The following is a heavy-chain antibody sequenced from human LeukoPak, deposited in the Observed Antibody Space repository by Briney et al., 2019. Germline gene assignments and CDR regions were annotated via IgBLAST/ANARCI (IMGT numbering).Heavy chain of an antibody. D-gene: IGHD3-22*01. CDR2: IYYSGST. V-gene: IGHV4-39*01. J-gene: IGHJ3*02. Sequence: SETLSLTCTVSGGSISSSSYYWGWIRQPPGKGLEWIGSIYYSGSTYYNPSLKSRVTISVDTSKKQFSLKLSSVTAADTAVYYCARANYYDSSGYSRGAFDIWGQGTMVTVSS. CDR1: GGSISSSSYY. CDR3: ARANYYDSSGYSRGAFDI.